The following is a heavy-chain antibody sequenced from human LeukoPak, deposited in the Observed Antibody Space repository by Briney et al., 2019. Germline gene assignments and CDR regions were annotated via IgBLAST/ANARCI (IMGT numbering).Heavy chain of an antibody. CDR2: SSNSHDL. V-gene: IGHV3-9*01. Sequence: SSNSHDLRYADSGKGRFTISRDSAKKSLYLQMNSLRAEDTALYYCAKDRYCTSSSCPIDYWGRGTLVTVSS. J-gene: IGHJ4*02. CDR3: AKDRYCTSSSCPIDY. D-gene: IGHD2-15*01.